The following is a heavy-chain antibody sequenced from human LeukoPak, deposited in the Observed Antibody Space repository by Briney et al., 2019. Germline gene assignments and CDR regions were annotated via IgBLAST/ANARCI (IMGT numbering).Heavy chain of an antibody. V-gene: IGHV4-39*07. Sequence: ETLSLTCTVSGGSISSSSYYWGWIRQPPGKGLEWIGSIYYSGSTYYNPSLKSRVTISVDTSKNQFSLKLSSVTAADTAVYYCAREGYCSSTSCYYYRQENWFDPWGQGTLVTVSS. CDR2: IYYSGST. D-gene: IGHD2-2*01. CDR3: AREGYCSSTSCYYYRQENWFDP. CDR1: GGSISSSSYY. J-gene: IGHJ5*02.